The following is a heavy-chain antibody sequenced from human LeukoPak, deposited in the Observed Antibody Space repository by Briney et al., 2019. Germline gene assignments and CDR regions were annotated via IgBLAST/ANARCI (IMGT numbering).Heavy chain of an antibody. CDR1: GFTVSSNY. V-gene: IGHV3-53*01. Sequence: GGSLRLSCAASGFTVSSNYMSWVRQAPGKGLEWVSVIYSGGSTYYADSVKGRFTISRDNSKNTLYLQMNSLRAEDTAVYYCAILIQLSGLDVWGKGTTVTVSS. D-gene: IGHD5-18*01. CDR2: IYSGGST. CDR3: AILIQLSGLDV. J-gene: IGHJ6*04.